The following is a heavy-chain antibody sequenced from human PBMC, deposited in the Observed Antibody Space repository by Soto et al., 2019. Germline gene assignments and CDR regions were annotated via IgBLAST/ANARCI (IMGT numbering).Heavy chain of an antibody. CDR2: ISAYNGNT. CDR3: ARPYCSSTSCYNDY. CDR1: DYTFTSYG. V-gene: IGHV1-18*01. Sequence: GASVKVSCKASDYTFTSYGISWVRQAPGQGLEWMGWISAYNGNTNYAQKLQGRVTMTTDTSTSTAYMELRSLRSDDTAVYYCARPYCSSTSCYNDYWGQGTLVTVSS. D-gene: IGHD2-2*02. J-gene: IGHJ4*02.